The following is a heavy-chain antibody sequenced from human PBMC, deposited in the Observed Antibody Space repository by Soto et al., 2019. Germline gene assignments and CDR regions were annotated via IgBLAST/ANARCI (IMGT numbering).Heavy chain of an antibody. CDR3: ARDSYYDFWSGSDTDR. D-gene: IGHD3-3*01. CDR1: DGYISRADYY. J-gene: IGHJ5*02. V-gene: IGHV4-30-4*01. Sequence: SETLSHTYTVSDGYISRADYYWSRNRQPPRKGLEWIGYIYYSGSTYYNPSLKSRVTISVDTSKNQFSLKLSSVTAADTAVYYCARDSYYDFWSGSDTDRWGQGTLVTVSS. CDR2: IYYSGST.